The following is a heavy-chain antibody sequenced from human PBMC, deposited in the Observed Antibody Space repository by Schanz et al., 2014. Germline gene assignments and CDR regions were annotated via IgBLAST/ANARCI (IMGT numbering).Heavy chain of an antibody. CDR2: ISASGGST. CDR3: AKDPSHGDYDYYFDY. CDR1: GFTFSSYA. V-gene: IGHV3-23*04. D-gene: IGHD3-22*01. J-gene: IGHJ4*02. Sequence: VQLVESGGGLVKPGGSLRLSCAVSGFTFSSYAMSWVRQAPGKGLEWVSTISASGGSTYYADSVKGRFTISRDNSKNTLYLQMNSLRAEDTAVYYCAKDPSHGDYDYYFDYWGQGTLVTVSS.